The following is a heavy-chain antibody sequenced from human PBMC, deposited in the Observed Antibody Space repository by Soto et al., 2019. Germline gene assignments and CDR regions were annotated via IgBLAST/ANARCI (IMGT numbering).Heavy chain of an antibody. CDR2: IWYDGSNK. V-gene: IGHV3-33*01. D-gene: IGHD6-19*01. CDR3: ARVNSDWYFSGPFALDY. Sequence: PGGSLRLSCAASGFTFSSYGMHWVRQAPGKGLEWVAVIWYDGSNKYYADSVKGRFTISRDNSKNTLYLQMNSLRAEDTAVYYCARVNSDWYFSGPFALDYWGQGTLVPVSS. J-gene: IGHJ4*02. CDR1: GFTFSSYG.